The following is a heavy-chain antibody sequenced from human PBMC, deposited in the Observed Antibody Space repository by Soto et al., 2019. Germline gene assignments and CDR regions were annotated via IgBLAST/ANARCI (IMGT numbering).Heavy chain of an antibody. D-gene: IGHD4-17*01. Sequence: VASVKVSCKASGGTFSSYTISWVRQAPGQGLEWMGRIIPILGIANYAQKFQGRVTITADKSTSTAYMELSSLRSEDTAVYYCARNGDYGEVYVYWGQGTLVTVSS. CDR3: ARNGDYGEVYVY. CDR1: GGTFSSYT. J-gene: IGHJ4*02. CDR2: IIPILGIA. V-gene: IGHV1-69*02.